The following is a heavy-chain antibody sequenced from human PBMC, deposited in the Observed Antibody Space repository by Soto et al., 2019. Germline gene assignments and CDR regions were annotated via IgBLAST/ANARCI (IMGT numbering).Heavy chain of an antibody. Sequence: GGSLRLSCAASGFTFSSYSMNWVRQAPGKGLEWVSYISSSSSTIYYADSVKGRFTISRDNAKNSLYLQMNSLRAEDTAVYYCARDKVTFGGVIVRSHDAFDIWGQGAMVTISS. CDR3: ARDKVTFGGVIVRSHDAFDI. V-gene: IGHV3-48*01. D-gene: IGHD3-16*02. J-gene: IGHJ3*02. CDR2: ISSSSSTI. CDR1: GFTFSSYS.